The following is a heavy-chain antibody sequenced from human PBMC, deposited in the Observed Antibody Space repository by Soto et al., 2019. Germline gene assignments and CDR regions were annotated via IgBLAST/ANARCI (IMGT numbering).Heavy chain of an antibody. CDR1: GLTFSGAA. V-gene: IGHV3-73*01. CDR3: SRSGDGYGY. CDR2: IRSKVNSYAT. Sequence: GGSLRLSCVASGLTFSGAAMHWVRQASGKGLEWVGRIRSKVNSYATGYAASVKGRFTISRDDSKNTAYLEMNSLKTEDSAVYLCSRSGDGYGYWGQGALVTVSS. J-gene: IGHJ4*02. D-gene: IGHD1-1*01.